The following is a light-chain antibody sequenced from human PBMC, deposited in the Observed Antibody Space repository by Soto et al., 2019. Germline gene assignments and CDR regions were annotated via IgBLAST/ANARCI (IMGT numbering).Light chain of an antibody. CDR2: DVT. J-gene: IGLJ1*01. Sequence: ALTQPASVSGSPGQSITISCTGTSSDVGGYIYVSWYQQHPGKAPKLMIYDVTSRPSGVSYRFSGSKSGNTASLTISGLQAEDEADYYCSSYTKSSYYVFGTGTKVTV. V-gene: IGLV2-14*01. CDR1: SSDVGGYIY. CDR3: SSYTKSSYYV.